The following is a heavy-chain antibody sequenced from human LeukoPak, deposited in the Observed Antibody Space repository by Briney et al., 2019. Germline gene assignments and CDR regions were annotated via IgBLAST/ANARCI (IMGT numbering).Heavy chain of an antibody. Sequence: SETLSLTCTVSGGSISSYYWSWIRQPPGKGLEWIGYIYYSGSTNYNPSLKSRVTISVDTSKNQFSLKLSSVTAADTAVYYCARTGSVVVPAADPWGQGTLVTVSS. CDR1: GGSISSYY. D-gene: IGHD2-2*01. J-gene: IGHJ5*02. CDR3: ARTGSVVVPAADP. V-gene: IGHV4-59*12. CDR2: IYYSGST.